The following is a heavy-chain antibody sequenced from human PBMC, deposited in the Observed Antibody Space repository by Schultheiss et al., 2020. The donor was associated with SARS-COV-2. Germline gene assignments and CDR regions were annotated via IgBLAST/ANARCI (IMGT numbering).Heavy chain of an antibody. D-gene: IGHD3-9*01. Sequence: SETLSLTCTVSGGSISRSGYYWSWIRQHPGKGLEWIGYIYYSGSTYYNPSLKSRVTISVDTSKNQFSLKLSSVTAADTAVYYCARGATYYDILTGYAHYWYFDLWGRGTLVTVSS. CDR3: ARGATYYDILTGYAHYWYFDL. CDR1: GGSISRSGYY. V-gene: IGHV4-31*03. CDR2: IYYSGST. J-gene: IGHJ2*01.